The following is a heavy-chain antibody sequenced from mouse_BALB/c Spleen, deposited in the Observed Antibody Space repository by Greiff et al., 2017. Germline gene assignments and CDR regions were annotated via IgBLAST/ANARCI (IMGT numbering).Heavy chain of an antibody. V-gene: IGHV5-9-4*01. CDR2: ISSGGSYT. D-gene: IGHD1-1*01. Sequence: DVMLVESGGGLVKPGGSLKLSCAASGFTFSSYAMSWVRQSPEKRLEWVAEISSGGSYTYYPDTVTGRFTISRDNAKNTLYLEMSSLRSEDTAMYYCARGLTVVATDAYWGQGTLVTVSA. CDR3: ARGLTVVATDAY. J-gene: IGHJ3*01. CDR1: GFTFSSYA.